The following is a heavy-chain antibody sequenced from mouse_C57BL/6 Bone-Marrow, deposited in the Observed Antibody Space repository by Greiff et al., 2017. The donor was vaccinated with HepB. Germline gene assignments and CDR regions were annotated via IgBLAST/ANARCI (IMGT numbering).Heavy chain of an antibody. V-gene: IGHV1-69*01. D-gene: IGHD1-1*01. CDR3: ARTCYDSRSYVALHLDG. J-gene: IGHJ1*03. CDR1: GYTFPSYW. CDR2: IDPSDSYT. Sequence: QVQLQQPGAELVMPGASVKLSCKASGYTFPSYWMHWVKQRPGQGLEWIGEIDPSDSYTNYNPKFKGKSTLTVHKSSSTDYMQRSSLTSEDSAVYYCARTCYDSRSYVALHLDGCGTGTTVIVSS.